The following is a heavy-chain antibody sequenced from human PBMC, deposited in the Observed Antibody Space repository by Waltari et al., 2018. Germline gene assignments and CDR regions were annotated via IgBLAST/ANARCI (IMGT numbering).Heavy chain of an antibody. J-gene: IGHJ4*02. D-gene: IGHD4-4*01. Sequence: QVHLVQSGAELKKPRASVEVSCQPSCYLFSTYSISRVRQAPGQVLEWTGWISAYNGNANYGKKFQGRVTMTTDTSTSTAYMELRSLRSDDTAVYYCARDRPTYRPTQTYFDYWGQGTLVTVSS. CDR3: ARDRPTYRPTQTYFDY. CDR2: ISAYNGNA. CDR1: CYLFSTYS. V-gene: IGHV1-18*01.